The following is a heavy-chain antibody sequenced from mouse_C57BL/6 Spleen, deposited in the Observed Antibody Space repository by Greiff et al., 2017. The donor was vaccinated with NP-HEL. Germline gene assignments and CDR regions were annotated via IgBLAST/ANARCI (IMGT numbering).Heavy chain of an antibody. J-gene: IGHJ2*01. CDR3: ARLGGTGGGY. Sequence: QVQLKESGPELVKPGASVKISCKASGYAFSSSWMNWVKQRPGKGLEWIGRIYPGDGDTNYNGKFKGKATLTADKSSSTAYMQLSSLTSEDSAVYFCARLGGTGGGYWGQGTTLTVSS. CDR1: GYAFSSSW. CDR2: IYPGDGDT. D-gene: IGHD3-3*01. V-gene: IGHV1-82*01.